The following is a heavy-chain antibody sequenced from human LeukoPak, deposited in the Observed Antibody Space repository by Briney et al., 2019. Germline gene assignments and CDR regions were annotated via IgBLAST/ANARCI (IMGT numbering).Heavy chain of an antibody. Sequence: GGSLRLSCAASGFTFSSYAMHWVRQAPGKGLEWVAVISYDGSNKYYADSVKGRFTISRDNSKNTLYLQMNSLRAEDTAVYYCARDEGFLEWSAVDYWGQGTLVTVSS. D-gene: IGHD3-3*01. V-gene: IGHV3-30-3*01. CDR2: ISYDGSNK. J-gene: IGHJ4*02. CDR3: ARDEGFLEWSAVDY. CDR1: GFTFSSYA.